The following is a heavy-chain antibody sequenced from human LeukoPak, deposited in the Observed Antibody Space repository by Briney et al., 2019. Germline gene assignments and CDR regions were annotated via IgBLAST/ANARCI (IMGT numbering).Heavy chain of an antibody. CDR2: IYYSGST. CDR3: ARITGTSGYYYYYMDV. J-gene: IGHJ6*03. Sequence: PSETLSLTCTVSGASINSGGYYWSWIRQHPGKGLEWIGYIYYSGSTYYNPSLKSRVTISVDTSKNQFSLKLSSVTAADTAVYYCARITGTSGYYYYYMDVWGKGTTVTVSS. D-gene: IGHD1-7*01. CDR1: GASINSGGYY. V-gene: IGHV4-31*03.